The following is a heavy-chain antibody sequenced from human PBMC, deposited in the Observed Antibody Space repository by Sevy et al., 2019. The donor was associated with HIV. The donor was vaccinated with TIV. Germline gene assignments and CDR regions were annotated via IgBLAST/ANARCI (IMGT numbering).Heavy chain of an antibody. V-gene: IGHV3-23*01. D-gene: IGHD3-10*01. CDR3: AKDAPMVRGAPHYYYGMDV. CDR1: GFTFSSYA. CDR2: ISGSVGST. J-gene: IGHJ6*02. Sequence: GGSLRLSCAASGFTFSSYAMSWVRQAPGKGLEWVSAISGSVGSTYYADSVKGRLTIPRDNSKNTLYLQMNSLRAEDTAVYYCAKDAPMVRGAPHYYYGMDVWGQGTTVTVSS.